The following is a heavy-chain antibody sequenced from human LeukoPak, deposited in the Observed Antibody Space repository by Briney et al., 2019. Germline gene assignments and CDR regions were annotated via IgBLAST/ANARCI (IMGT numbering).Heavy chain of an antibody. CDR3: ARGFGRIFGVVTYRYFDY. Sequence: PSETLSLTCTVSGGSISSSSYYWTWIRQPPGKGLEWIGYIYDSGSTNYNPSLKSRVTISVDTSKNQFSLKLSSVTAADTAVYYCARGFGRIFGVVTYRYFDYWGQGTLVTVSS. V-gene: IGHV4-61*01. CDR2: IYDSGST. J-gene: IGHJ4*02. D-gene: IGHD3-3*01. CDR1: GGSISSSSYY.